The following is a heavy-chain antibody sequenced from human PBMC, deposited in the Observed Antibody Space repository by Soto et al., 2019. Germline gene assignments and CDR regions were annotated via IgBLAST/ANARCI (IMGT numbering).Heavy chain of an antibody. Sequence: SETLSLTCTVSGGSISSGGYYWSWIRQHPGKGLEWIGYIYYSGSTYCNPSLKSRVTISVDTSKNQFSLKLSSVTAADTAVYYCARDFNDFWSGDEYPYPLGSYGMDVWGQGPRSPSP. D-gene: IGHD3-3*01. CDR2: IYYSGST. CDR1: GGSISSGGYY. V-gene: IGHV4-31*03. J-gene: IGHJ6*02. CDR3: ARDFNDFWSGDEYPYPLGSYGMDV.